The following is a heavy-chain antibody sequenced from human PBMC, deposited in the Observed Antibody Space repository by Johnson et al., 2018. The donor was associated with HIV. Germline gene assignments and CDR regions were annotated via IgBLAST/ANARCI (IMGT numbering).Heavy chain of an antibody. CDR3: ARVWSGSYYSNAFDI. D-gene: IGHD1-26*01. CDR1: GFNVDDDA. V-gene: IGHV3-20*04. J-gene: IGHJ3*02. Sequence: VQLVESGGGVVRPGGSLRLSCAASGFNVDDDALSWVRQVPGKGLEWVSGINYNGGSTGYADSVRDRFSISRDNAKNSLYLQMNSLRAEDTALYYCARVWSGSYYSNAFDIWGQGTMVTVSS. CDR2: INYNGGST.